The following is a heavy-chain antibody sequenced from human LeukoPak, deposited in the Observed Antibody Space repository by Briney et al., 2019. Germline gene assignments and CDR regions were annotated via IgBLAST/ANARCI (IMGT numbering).Heavy chain of an antibody. J-gene: IGHJ4*02. V-gene: IGHV1-2*02. CDR3: ARAPRDYDFWSGYYPDY. CDR2: INPNSGGT. CDR1: GYTFTGYY. Sequence: ASVKVSCKASGYTFTGYYMHWVRQAPGQGLEWMGWINPNSGGTNYAQKFQGRVTMTRDTSISTAYMELSRLRSDDTAVYYCARAPRDYDFWSGYYPDYWGQGTLVTVSS. D-gene: IGHD3-3*01.